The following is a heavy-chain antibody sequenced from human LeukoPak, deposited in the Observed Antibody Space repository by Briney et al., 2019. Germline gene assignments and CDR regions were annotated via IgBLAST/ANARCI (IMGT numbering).Heavy chain of an antibody. D-gene: IGHD4-23*01. V-gene: IGHV1-69*01. CDR2: IIPIFGTA. Sequence: GSSVKVSCKTSGGTFSRCALSWVRQAPGQGLEWMGGIIPIFGTADYAQKFQGRATITADESTSTAYMELSSLKSEDTAVYYCARHMTTVVSTMGYYYGMDVWGQGTTVTVSS. CDR1: GGTFSRCA. J-gene: IGHJ6*02. CDR3: ARHMTTVVSTMGYYYGMDV.